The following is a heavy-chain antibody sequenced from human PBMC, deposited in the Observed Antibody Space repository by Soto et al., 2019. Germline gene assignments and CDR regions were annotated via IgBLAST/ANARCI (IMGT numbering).Heavy chain of an antibody. V-gene: IGHV4-30-4*01. CDR3: ARAGVHSTLVTAYDY. J-gene: IGHJ4*02. CDR2: IYYSGST. D-gene: IGHD2-15*01. Sequence: SLSLTCTVSGGSISSGDYYWSWIRQPPGKGLEWIGYIYYSGSTYYNPSLKSRVTISVDTSKNQFSLKLSSVTAADTAVYYCARAGVHSTLVTAYDYCVQVTVV. CDR1: GGSISSGDYY.